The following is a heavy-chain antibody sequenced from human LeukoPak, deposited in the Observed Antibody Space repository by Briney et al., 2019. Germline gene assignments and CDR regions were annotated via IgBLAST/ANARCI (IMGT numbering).Heavy chain of an antibody. CDR3: ARGITGTTFPDY. V-gene: IGHV1-2*04. D-gene: IGHD1-20*01. Sequence: ASVKVSCKASGYTFTGYYMHWVRQAPGQGLEWMGWINPNSGGTNYAQKFQGWVTMTRDTSISTAYMELSRLRSDDAAVYYCARGITGTTFPDYWGQGTLVTVSS. CDR2: INPNSGGT. J-gene: IGHJ4*02. CDR1: GYTFTGYY.